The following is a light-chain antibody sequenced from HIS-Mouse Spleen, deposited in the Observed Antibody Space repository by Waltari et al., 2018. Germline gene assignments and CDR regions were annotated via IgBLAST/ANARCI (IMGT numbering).Light chain of an antibody. J-gene: IGLJ3*02. CDR2: EGS. CDR3: CSYAGSSTWV. V-gene: IGLV2-23*01. CDR1: SSDVGSYHL. Sequence: QSALTQPASVSGSPGQSITIPCTGTSSDVGSYHLVPWYQQHPGKAPKLMLYEGSKRPSGVSNRFSGSKSGNTASLTISGLQAEDEADYYCCSYAGSSTWVFGGGTKLTVL.